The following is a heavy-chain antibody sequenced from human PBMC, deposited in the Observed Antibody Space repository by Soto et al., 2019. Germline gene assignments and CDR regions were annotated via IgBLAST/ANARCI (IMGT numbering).Heavy chain of an antibody. V-gene: IGHV4-59*01. Sequence: QVQLQESGPGLVKPSETLSLTCTVSGGSISSYYWSWIRQPPGKGLEWIGYIYYSGSTNYNPSLKSRVTISVDTSKNQFSLKLSSVTAADTAVHYCARDPEGYSSSWFDPWGQGTLVTVSS. CDR3: ARDPEGYSSSWFDP. J-gene: IGHJ5*02. CDR1: GGSISSYY. D-gene: IGHD6-13*01. CDR2: IYYSGST.